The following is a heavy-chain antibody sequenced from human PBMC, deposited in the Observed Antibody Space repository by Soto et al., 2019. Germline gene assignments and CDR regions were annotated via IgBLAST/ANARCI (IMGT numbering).Heavy chain of an antibody. V-gene: IGHV1-58*02. Sequence: SVKVSCKASGFTFTSSAMQWVRQARGQRLEWIGWIVVGSGNTNYAQKFQERVTITRDMSTSTAYMELSSLRSEDTAVYYCAALLMVYAYTSYYMDVWGKGTTVTVAS. D-gene: IGHD2-8*01. CDR2: IVVGSGNT. CDR3: AALLMVYAYTSYYMDV. J-gene: IGHJ6*03. CDR1: GFTFTSSA.